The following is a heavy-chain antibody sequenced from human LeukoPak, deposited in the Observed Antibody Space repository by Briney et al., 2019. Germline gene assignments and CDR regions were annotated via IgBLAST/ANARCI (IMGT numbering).Heavy chain of an antibody. CDR3: ASPRGRGSSSRKPFDY. Sequence: PSETLSLTCTVSGGSISSYYWSWIRQPPGKGLEWIGYIYYSGSTNYNPSLKSRVTISVDTSKNQFSLKLSSVTAADTAVYYCASPRGRGSSSRKPFDYWGQGTLVTVSS. V-gene: IGHV4-59*12. CDR1: GGSISSYY. J-gene: IGHJ4*02. CDR2: IYYSGST. D-gene: IGHD6-6*01.